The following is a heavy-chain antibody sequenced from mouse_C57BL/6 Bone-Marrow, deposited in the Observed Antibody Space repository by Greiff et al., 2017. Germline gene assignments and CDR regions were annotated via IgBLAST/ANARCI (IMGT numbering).Heavy chain of an antibody. CDR3: ARDFYGYYYAMDY. Sequence: VQLQQPGSELVRPGSSVKLSCKASGYTFTSYWMHWVKQRPIQGLEWIGNIDPSDSETHYNQKFKDKATLTVDKSSSTAYMQLSSLTSEDSAVYYCARDFYGYYYAMDYWGQGTSVTVSS. CDR2: IDPSDSET. V-gene: IGHV1-52*01. J-gene: IGHJ4*01. D-gene: IGHD2-2*01. CDR1: GYTFTSYW.